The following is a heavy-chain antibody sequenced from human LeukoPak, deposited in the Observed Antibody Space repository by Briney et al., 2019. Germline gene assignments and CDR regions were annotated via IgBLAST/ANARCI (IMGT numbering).Heavy chain of an antibody. CDR2: ISGGSSTI. V-gene: IGHV3-48*01. D-gene: IGHD3-16*01. Sequence: GGSLRLSCAASGFTLSSYSMNWVRQAPGKGLEWVSYISGGSSTIYNADSVKGRFTISRDNAKNLLYLLMDTLRAEDTAVYYCAKDRGGYWGQGTLVTVSS. CDR1: GFTLSSYS. J-gene: IGHJ4*02. CDR3: AKDRGGY.